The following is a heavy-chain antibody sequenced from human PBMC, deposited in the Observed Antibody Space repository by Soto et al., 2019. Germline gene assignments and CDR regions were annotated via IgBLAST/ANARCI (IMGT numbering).Heavy chain of an antibody. J-gene: IGHJ4*01. CDR2: IYYSGST. CDR3: GRGLLLGTLDY. V-gene: IGHV4-59*01. CDR1: GGSISSYY. Sequence: SETLSLTCTVSGGSISSYYWSWIRQPPGKGLEWIGYIYYSGSTNYNPSLKRRVTISVETSKNQFSLKLSSVTAADTPVYYCGRGLLLGTLDYWGQGTLVNVSS. D-gene: IGHD1-1*01.